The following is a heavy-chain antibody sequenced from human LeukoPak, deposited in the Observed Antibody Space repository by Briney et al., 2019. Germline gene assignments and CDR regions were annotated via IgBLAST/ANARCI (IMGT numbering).Heavy chain of an antibody. J-gene: IGHJ4*02. V-gene: IGHV5-51*01. CDR3: ARRTQGSYFLDY. CDR1: GYSFTSYW. D-gene: IGHD3-10*01. Sequence: GESLKISWKGSGYSFTSYWIAWVGQMPGKGLEWVGIIYPGDSDTRHSPSFQGQVTLSADKSISTAYLQWSSLKASDPAMYYCARRTQGSYFLDYWGQGTLVTVSS. CDR2: IYPGDSDT.